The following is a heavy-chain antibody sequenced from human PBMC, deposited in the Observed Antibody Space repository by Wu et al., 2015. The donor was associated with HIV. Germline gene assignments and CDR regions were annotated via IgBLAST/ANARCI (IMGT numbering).Heavy chain of an antibody. CDR1: DYSFTSYG. J-gene: IGHJ3*02. V-gene: IGHV1-18*01. Sequence: QVQLVQSGAEVKKPGASVKVSCKASDYSFTSYGISWVRQAPGQGPEWMGWISGYNGNTKYAQKFQGRVTMTTDTSTSTAYMELRSLRSDDTAMYYCASSYYYDSSGTMGGAFDIWGQGTMVTVSS. D-gene: IGHD3-22*01. CDR3: ASSYYYDSSGTMGGAFDI. CDR2: ISGYNGNT.